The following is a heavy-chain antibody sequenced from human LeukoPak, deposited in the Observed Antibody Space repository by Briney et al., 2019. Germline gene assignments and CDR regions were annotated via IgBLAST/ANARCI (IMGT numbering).Heavy chain of an antibody. CDR2: ISYDGSNK. CDR1: GFTFSSYA. V-gene: IGHV3-30-3*01. Sequence: PGGSLRLSCAASGFTFSSYAMHWVRQAPGKGLEWVAVISYDGSNKYYADSVKGRFTISRDNSKNTLYLQMNSLRAEDTAVYYCKGGYGSGSYSNRYDYWGQGTLVTVSS. D-gene: IGHD3-10*01. J-gene: IGHJ4*02. CDR3: KGGYGSGSYSNRYDY.